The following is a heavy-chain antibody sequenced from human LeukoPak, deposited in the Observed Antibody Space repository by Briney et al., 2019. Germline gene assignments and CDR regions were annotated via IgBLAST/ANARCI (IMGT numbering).Heavy chain of an antibody. J-gene: IGHJ6*03. CDR1: GGTFSSYA. CDR2: IIPIFGTA. D-gene: IGHD3-3*01. CDR3: ASGAIFGVVISGEYYYYMDV. Sequence: VKVSCKASGGTFSSYAISWVRQAPGQGLEWMGGIIPIFGTANYAQKFQGRVTITTDESTSTAYMELSSLRSEDTAVYYCASGAIFGVVISGEYYYYMDVWGKGTTVTVSS. V-gene: IGHV1-69*13.